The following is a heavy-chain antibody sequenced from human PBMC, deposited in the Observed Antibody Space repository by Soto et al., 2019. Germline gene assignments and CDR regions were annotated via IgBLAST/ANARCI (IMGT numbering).Heavy chain of an antibody. CDR2: ISATGYYI. D-gene: IGHD1-26*01. V-gene: IGHV3-21*01. CDR1: GFSFNSYA. J-gene: IGHJ3*01. Sequence: GGSLRLSCVASGFSFNSYAMNWVRLAPGKGPEWVATISATGYYIYYAEAVQGRFTISRDNARKSLFLQMNGLEAEDTAVYYCVRDFSRIVGATADAFDLCGQGTTVTVSS. CDR3: VRDFSRIVGATADAFDL.